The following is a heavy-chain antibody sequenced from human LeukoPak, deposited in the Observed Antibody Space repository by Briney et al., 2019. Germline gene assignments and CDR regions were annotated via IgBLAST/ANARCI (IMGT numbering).Heavy chain of an antibody. Sequence: GGSLRLSCAVSGFTFSSYWMAWVRQAPGEGLEWVANIDRDGSGTEYVDSLKGRFTISRDNAKNSLFLQMNSLRAEDTAVYYCARWRSVQSEFDHWGQGTLVTVSS. CDR1: GFTFSSYW. CDR2: IDRDGSGT. CDR3: ARWRSVQSEFDH. D-gene: IGHD6-19*01. V-gene: IGHV3-7*01. J-gene: IGHJ4*02.